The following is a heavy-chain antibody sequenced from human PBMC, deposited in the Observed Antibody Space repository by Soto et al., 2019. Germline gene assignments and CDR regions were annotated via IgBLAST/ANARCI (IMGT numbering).Heavy chain of an antibody. J-gene: IGHJ3*01. CDR1: GLTISGKKY. D-gene: IGHD1-1*01. Sequence: DVQLVESGGGLITPGDSLRLSCAAFGLTISGKKYVAWVRQAPGTCLEWVSALYDVDGSFYADSVKGRFTTSSDSSKTTVDLQMNDLRPDDTAVYYCATWHEREHAYDVWGQGTTVTVSS. CDR2: LYDVDGS. V-gene: IGHV3-53*01. CDR3: ATWHEREHAYDV.